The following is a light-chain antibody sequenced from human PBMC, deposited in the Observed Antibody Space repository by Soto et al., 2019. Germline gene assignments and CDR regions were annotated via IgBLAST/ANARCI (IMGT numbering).Light chain of an antibody. V-gene: IGKV3-20*01. J-gene: IGKJ1*01. CDR1: QSVSSDY. CDR2: GAS. Sequence: EMVLTQSPGTLSLSPGEGATLSCRASQSVSSDYLAWYQKKPGQAPRLLIYGASSRATGIPDRFSGSGSGTDFTLTISRLEPEDSAVYYCQQYHTSRTFGQGTKGDI. CDR3: QQYHTSRT.